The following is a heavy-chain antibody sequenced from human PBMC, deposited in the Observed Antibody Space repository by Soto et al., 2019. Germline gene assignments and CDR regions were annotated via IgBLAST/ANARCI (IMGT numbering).Heavy chain of an antibody. CDR1: GFTFSRYA. D-gene: IGHD2-2*02. J-gene: IGHJ6*02. V-gene: IGHV3-23*01. CDR3: AKDRVDCSSNSCYKYYYYYGMDV. Sequence: EVQLLESGGGLVQPGGSLRLSCAASGFTFSRYAMSWVRQAPGKGLEWVSAISGSGGSTYYADSVKGRFTISRDKSKNTMDLKVNSLRAEDTAVYYCAKDRVDCSSNSCYKYYYYYGMDVWGQGTTVTVSS. CDR2: ISGSGGST.